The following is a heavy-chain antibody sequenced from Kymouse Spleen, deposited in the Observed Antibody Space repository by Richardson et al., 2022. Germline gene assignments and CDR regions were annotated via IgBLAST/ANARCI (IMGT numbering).Heavy chain of an antibody. V-gene: IGHV4-59*01. J-gene: IGHJ4*02. D-gene: IGHD1-26*01. CDR2: IYYSGST. CDR1: GGSISSYY. CDR3: ARDRVGGLGDY. Sequence: QVQLQESGPGLVKPSETLSLTCTVSGGSISSYYWSWIRQPPGKGLEWIGYIYYSGSTNYNPSLKSRVTISVDTSKNQFSLKLSSVTAADTAVYYCARDRVGGLGDYWGQGTLVTVSS.